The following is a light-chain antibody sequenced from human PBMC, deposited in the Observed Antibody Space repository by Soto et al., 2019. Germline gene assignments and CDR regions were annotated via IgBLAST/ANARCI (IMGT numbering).Light chain of an antibody. V-gene: IGKV1-5*03. Sequence: DIHMTQSRATVSTSVGDRVTITCRASQSISSWLAWYQQKPGKAPKLLIYKASSLESGVPSRFSGSGSGTEFTLTISRLQPDDFASYYCQQYNSYSRKFGQGTKVDIK. CDR3: QQYNSYSRK. J-gene: IGKJ1*01. CDR1: QSISSW. CDR2: KAS.